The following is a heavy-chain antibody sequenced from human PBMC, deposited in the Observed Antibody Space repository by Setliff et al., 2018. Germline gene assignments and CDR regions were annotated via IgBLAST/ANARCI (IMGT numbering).Heavy chain of an antibody. CDR1: GGFFSDYY. J-gene: IGHJ3*02. D-gene: IGHD2-21*02. Sequence: SETLFLTCEVSGGFFSDYYWSWIRQSPGKGLEWLGDFNRTRKIDYSPSLKSRLTISVDTSKKQFSLHLNSVTAADTAMYYCAGGGRYCGGDCYQDDAFDIWGQGTMVTVSS. CDR3: AGGGRYCGGDCYQDDAFDI. CDR2: FNRTRKI. V-gene: IGHV4-34*01.